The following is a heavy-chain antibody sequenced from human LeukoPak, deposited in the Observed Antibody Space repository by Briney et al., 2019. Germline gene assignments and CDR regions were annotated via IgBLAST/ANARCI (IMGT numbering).Heavy chain of an antibody. Sequence: TTSETLSLTCTVSGGSISSYYWSWIRQPPGKGLEWIGYIYYSGSTNYNPSLKSRVTISVDTSKNQFSLKLSSVTAADTAVYYCARGPPAVPWELSGYYFDYWGQGTLVTVSS. CDR1: GGSISSYY. CDR3: ARGPPAVPWELSGYYFDY. J-gene: IGHJ4*02. V-gene: IGHV4-59*01. CDR2: IYYSGST. D-gene: IGHD1-26*01.